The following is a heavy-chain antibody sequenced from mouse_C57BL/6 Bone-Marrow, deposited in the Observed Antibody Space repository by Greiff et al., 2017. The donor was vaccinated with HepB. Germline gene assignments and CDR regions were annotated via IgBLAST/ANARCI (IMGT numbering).Heavy chain of an antibody. CDR2: IDPSDSYT. CDR1: GYTFTSYW. J-gene: IGHJ3*01. CDR3: ARHSSD. D-gene: IGHD3-1*01. Sequence: QVQLQQPGAELVKPGASVKLSCKASGYTFTSYWMQWVNQRPGQGLEWIGEIDPSDSYTNYNQKFKGKATLTVDTSSSTAYMQLSSLTSEDSAVYYCARHSSDWGQGTLVTVSA. V-gene: IGHV1-50*01.